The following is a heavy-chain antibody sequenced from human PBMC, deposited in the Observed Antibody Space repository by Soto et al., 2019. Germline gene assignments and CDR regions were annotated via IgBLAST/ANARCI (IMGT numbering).Heavy chain of an antibody. V-gene: IGHV3-7*01. D-gene: IGHD6-19*01. CDR1: GFTFISYW. CDR2: IKQDGSEK. J-gene: IGHJ6*02. CDR3: ARASTVAATGMDV. Sequence: GGSLRRSCAASGFTFISYWISWVRQAPWKGLEWVANIKQDGSEKYYVDSVKGRFTISRDNAKNSLYLQMNSLRAEDTAVYYCARASTVAATGMDVFGQGNTVTFSS.